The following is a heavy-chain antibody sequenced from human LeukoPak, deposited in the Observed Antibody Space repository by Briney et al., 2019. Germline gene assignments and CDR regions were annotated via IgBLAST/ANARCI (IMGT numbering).Heavy chain of an antibody. D-gene: IGHD6-13*01. CDR3: AKVRPLYSSSWYDY. J-gene: IGHJ4*02. CDR2: ISGTGGST. Sequence: GGSLRLSCAASRFTFSSYAMSWVRQAPGKGLEWVSSISGTGGSTYYADSVKGRFTISRDNSKNTLYLQMSSLRAEDTAVYYCAKVRPLYSSSWYDYWGQGTLVTVFS. V-gene: IGHV3-23*01. CDR1: RFTFSSYA.